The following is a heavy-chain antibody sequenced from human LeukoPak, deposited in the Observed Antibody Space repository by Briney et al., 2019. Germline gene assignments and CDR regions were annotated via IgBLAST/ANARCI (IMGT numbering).Heavy chain of an antibody. CDR3: AKVDRGDYSSSPVPYYNYYMNV. J-gene: IGHJ6*03. D-gene: IGHD6-13*01. CDR1: GFTFSYYS. Sequence: PGGSLRLFCAASGFTFSYYSMNWVRQAPGRGLEWVSCISRSSSLIFYSDSVRGRFTISRDNAKNLLYLHMNSLRVEDTAVYYCAKVDRGDYSSSPVPYYNYYMNVWGKGTTVTVSS. CDR2: ISRSSSLI. V-gene: IGHV3-21*01.